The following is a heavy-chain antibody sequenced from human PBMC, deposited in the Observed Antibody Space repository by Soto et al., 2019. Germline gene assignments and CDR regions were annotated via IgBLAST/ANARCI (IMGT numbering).Heavy chain of an antibody. Sequence: QVQLQQSGPGLVKPSATLSLTCTVSSGPSSSHNWGWIRQTPGRGLEWIGYVYHTGGTSYNPSLNSRVNVSADTSTNHLSLTLTSVTAAYTSVYYCVCQGIGYLRGLVDVVGQGSTVPVSS. J-gene: IGHJ6*02. V-gene: IGHV4-59*08. D-gene: IGHD2-15*01. CDR3: VCQGIGYLRGLVDV. CDR1: SGPSSSHN. CDR2: VYHTGGT.